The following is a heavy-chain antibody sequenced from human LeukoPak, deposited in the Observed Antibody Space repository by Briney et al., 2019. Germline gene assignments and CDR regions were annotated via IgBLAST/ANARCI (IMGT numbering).Heavy chain of an antibody. CDR1: GGSFSGYY. J-gene: IGHJ4*02. D-gene: IGHD3-16*02. Sequence: SETLSLTCAVYGGSFSGYYWGWIRQPPGKGLEWIGEINHSGSTNYNPSLKSRVTISVDTSKNQFFLKLSSVTAADTAVYYCARAGYVWGSYRPPFDYWGQGTLVTVSS. CDR3: ARAGYVWGSYRPPFDY. V-gene: IGHV4-34*01. CDR2: INHSGST.